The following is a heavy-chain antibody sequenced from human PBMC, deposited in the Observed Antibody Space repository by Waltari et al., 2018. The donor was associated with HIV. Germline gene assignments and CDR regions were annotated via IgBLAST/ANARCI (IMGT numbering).Heavy chain of an antibody. D-gene: IGHD4-17*01. CDR2: IGRSGATT. CDR3: ARGHRETVTTLRFDP. J-gene: IGHJ5*02. V-gene: IGHV3-23*01. Sequence: EVQVLESGGGLVQPGGSLRLPCAAYGFIFSAYAMGWVRQAPGKGLEWVSAIGRSGATTFYADSVKGRFTISRDNSKNTLYLQMNSLRAEDTAVYYCARGHRETVTTLRFDPWGQGTLVTVSS. CDR1: GFIFSAYA.